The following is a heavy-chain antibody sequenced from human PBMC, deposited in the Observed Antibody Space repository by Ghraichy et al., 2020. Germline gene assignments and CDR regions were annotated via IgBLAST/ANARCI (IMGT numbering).Heavy chain of an antibody. CDR1: GGSISSSSYY. J-gene: IGHJ4*02. V-gene: IGHV4-39*01. CDR2: IYYSGST. CDR3: ARHGESSGWYESKIDY. Sequence: SETLSLTCTVSGGSISSSSYYWGWIRQPPGKGLEWIGTIYYSGSTYYNPSLKSRVTISVDTSKNHFSLKLSSVTAADTAVYYCARHGESSGWYESKIDYWGQGTLVTVSS. D-gene: IGHD6-19*01.